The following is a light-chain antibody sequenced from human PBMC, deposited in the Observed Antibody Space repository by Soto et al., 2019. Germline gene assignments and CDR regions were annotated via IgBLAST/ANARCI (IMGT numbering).Light chain of an antibody. CDR1: SGNIASSY. J-gene: IGLJ2*01. CDR2: ENS. CDR3: QSYDNTNVV. Sequence: NFMLTQPHSVSESPGKTVTISCSRSSGNIASSYVQWYQQRPGSPPTTVIYENSQRPSGVPDRFSASIDSSSKSASLTISGLKTEDEADYYCQSYDNTNVVFGGGTKAHRP. V-gene: IGLV6-57*04.